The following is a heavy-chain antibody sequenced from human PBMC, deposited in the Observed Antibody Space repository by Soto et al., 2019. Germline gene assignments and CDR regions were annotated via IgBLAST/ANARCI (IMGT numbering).Heavy chain of an antibody. CDR2: ISAYNGNT. V-gene: IGHV1-18*01. Sequence: GASVKVSCKASGYTLTSYGISWVRQAPGQGLEWMGWISAYNGNTNYAQKLQGRVTMTTDTSTSTAYMELRSLRSDDTAVYYCASKISGSYLNYYYGMDVWGQGTTVTV. CDR1: GYTLTSYG. J-gene: IGHJ6*02. D-gene: IGHD1-26*01. CDR3: ASKISGSYLNYYYGMDV.